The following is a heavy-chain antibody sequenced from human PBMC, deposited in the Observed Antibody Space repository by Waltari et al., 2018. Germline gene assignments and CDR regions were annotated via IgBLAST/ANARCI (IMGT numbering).Heavy chain of an antibody. V-gene: IGHV3-23*04. D-gene: IGHD3-10*01. CDR2: ISGTGDGT. J-gene: IGHJ5*02. CDR1: GFSFVYTA. CDR3: TKDAYDSPNHYPPTWFDP. Sequence: DVHLAEYGGGLVQPGGSLRLSCVASGFSFVYTAMNWVRQATGKAPEWVAIISGTGDGTFYSNSVRGRFTISRDNSRNTLYLQMNDLKTEDTAVYYCTKDAYDSPNHYPPTWFDPWGHGTLVTVSS.